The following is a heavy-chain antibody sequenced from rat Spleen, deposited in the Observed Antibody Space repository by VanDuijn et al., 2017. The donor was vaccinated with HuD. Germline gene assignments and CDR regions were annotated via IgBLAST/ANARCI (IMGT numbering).Heavy chain of an antibody. CDR1: GYTITSGY. Sequence: EIQLQESGPGLVKPSQSLSLTCSVTGYTITSGYDWSWIRKFPGNKMEWMGYISYSGSTNYNPSLKSRVSITRDTSKNQFFLQLNSVITEDTATYYCARKAIRGFDYWGQGVMVTVSS. V-gene: IGHV3-4*01. D-gene: IGHD4-3*01. CDR2: ISYSGST. CDR3: ARKAIRGFDY. J-gene: IGHJ2*01.